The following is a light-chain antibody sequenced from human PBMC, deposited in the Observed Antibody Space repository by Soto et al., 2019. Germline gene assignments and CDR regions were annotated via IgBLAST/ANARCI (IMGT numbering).Light chain of an antibody. J-gene: IGKJ4*01. CDR3: QQRSNWPST. Sequence: EIVLTRSPATLSLSPGERATLSCRASQSVSRYLAWYQQKPGQAPRLLIYDASSRATGIPARFSGSGSGTDFTLTITSLEPEDFAVYYCQQRSNWPSTFGGGTKVEI. CDR2: DAS. CDR1: QSVSRY. V-gene: IGKV3-11*01.